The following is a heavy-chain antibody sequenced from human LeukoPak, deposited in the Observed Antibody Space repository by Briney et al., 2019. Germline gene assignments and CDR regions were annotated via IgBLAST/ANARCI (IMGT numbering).Heavy chain of an antibody. V-gene: IGHV3-30*02. CDR1: GFNFSRNG. D-gene: IGHD3-10*01. CDR2: IRYDGTNK. J-gene: IGHJ4*02. CDR3: ARDFDDPSGQYYYLPDY. Sequence: GRSLRLSCAASGFNFSRNGMHWVRQAPGKGLEWVSFIRYDGTNKFYIQSVRGRFTISRDNSRNILYLQMDSLTAEDTAVYYCARDFDDPSGQYYYLPDYWGPGILVTVSS.